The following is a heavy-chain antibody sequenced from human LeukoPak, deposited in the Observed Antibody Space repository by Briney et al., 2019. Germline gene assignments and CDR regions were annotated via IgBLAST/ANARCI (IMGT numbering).Heavy chain of an antibody. D-gene: IGHD2-21*02. V-gene: IGHV3-23*01. CDR1: GFTFSSYG. CDR2: ISGSGGST. J-gene: IGHJ6*02. CDR3: AKDMALVVVTDNGMDV. Sequence: GGSLRLSCAASGFTFSSYGMSWVRQAPGKGLEWVSGISGSGGSTYYADSVKGRLTISRDNSKNTLYLQMNSLRAEDTAVYYCAKDMALVVVTDNGMDVWGQGTTVTVSS.